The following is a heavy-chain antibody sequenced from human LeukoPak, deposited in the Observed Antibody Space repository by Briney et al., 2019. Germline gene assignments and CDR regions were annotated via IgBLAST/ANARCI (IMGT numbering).Heavy chain of an antibody. CDR2: IKEDGSEK. CDR1: GFIFSSYW. CDR3: VLLQWLGDFDY. D-gene: IGHD6-19*01. V-gene: IGHV3-7*03. J-gene: IGHJ4*02. Sequence: GGSLRLSCAASGFIFSSYWMSWVRQAPGKGLEWVANIKEDGSEKYYVDSVKGRFTISRDNSKNTLYLQMNSLRAEDTAVYYCVLLQWLGDFDYWGQGTLVTVSS.